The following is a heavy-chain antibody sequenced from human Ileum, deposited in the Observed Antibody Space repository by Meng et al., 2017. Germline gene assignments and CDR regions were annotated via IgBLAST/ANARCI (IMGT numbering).Heavy chain of an antibody. CDR3: ARHGGYYQDF. Sequence: QVQLQESGPGLVKPSEPLSLPCSVSGASVRANSYWSWVRQPPGKGLAWIGQIDQSGNSYYSPSLKSRVTMSIDKSKNQFSLRLTSVTAADTAVYYCARHGGYYQDFWGQGTLVTVSS. CDR1: GASVRANSY. J-gene: IGHJ4*02. V-gene: IGHV4-4*02. CDR2: IDQSGNS. D-gene: IGHD4/OR15-4a*01.